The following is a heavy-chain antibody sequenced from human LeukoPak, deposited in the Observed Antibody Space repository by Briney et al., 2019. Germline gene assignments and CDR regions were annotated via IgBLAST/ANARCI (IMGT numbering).Heavy chain of an antibody. D-gene: IGHD6-6*01. V-gene: IGHV1-69*04. CDR3: ARDRSEYSSSSLSWYYYYYMDV. CDR2: IIPILGIA. Sequence: SVKVSCKASGGTFSSYAISWVRQAPGQGLEWMGRIIPILGIANYAQKFQGRVTITADKSTSAAYMELSSLRSEDTAVYYCARDRSEYSSSSLSWYYYYYMDVWGKGTTVTVSS. J-gene: IGHJ6*03. CDR1: GGTFSSYA.